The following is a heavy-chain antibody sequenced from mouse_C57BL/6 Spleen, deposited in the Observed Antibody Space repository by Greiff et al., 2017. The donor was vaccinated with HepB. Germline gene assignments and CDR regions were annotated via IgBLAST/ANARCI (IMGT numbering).Heavy chain of an antibody. D-gene: IGHD2-4*01. J-gene: IGHJ4*01. CDR2: INPGSGGT. CDR3: ARSWYDYDLYYAMDY. Sequence: QVQLQQSGAELVRPGTSVKVSCKASGYAFTNYLIEWVKQRPGQGLEWIGVINPGSGGTNYNEKFKGKATLTADKSSSTAYMQLSSLSSEDSAVYFWARSWYDYDLYYAMDYWGQGTSVTVSS. V-gene: IGHV1-54*01. CDR1: GYAFTNYL.